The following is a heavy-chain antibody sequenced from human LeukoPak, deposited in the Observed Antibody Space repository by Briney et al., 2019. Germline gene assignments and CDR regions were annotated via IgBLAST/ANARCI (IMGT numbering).Heavy chain of an antibody. CDR3: ARRRAAGYMDV. D-gene: IGHD6-13*01. Sequence: SETLSLTCTVSGGSISSYFWSWIRQPPGKGLEWIGYISYSGRTNYNPSLKSRVTISVDTSKSQFSLKLSSVTAADTAVYYCARRRAAGYMDVWGKGTTVTVSS. J-gene: IGHJ6*03. V-gene: IGHV4-59*12. CDR1: GGSISSYF. CDR2: ISYSGRT.